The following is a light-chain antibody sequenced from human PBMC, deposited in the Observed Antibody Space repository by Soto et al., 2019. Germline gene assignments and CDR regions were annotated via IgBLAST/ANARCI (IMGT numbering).Light chain of an antibody. Sequence: EIVMTQSPATLSVSPGERATLSCRASQSVSNNLAWYQQKPGQAPRLLIYGASTGATGIPARFSGSGSGREFTLTISSLQSEDFAVYYCQQYNNWPYTFGQGTKLEIK. CDR1: QSVSNN. V-gene: IGKV3-15*01. CDR2: GAS. J-gene: IGKJ2*01. CDR3: QQYNNWPYT.